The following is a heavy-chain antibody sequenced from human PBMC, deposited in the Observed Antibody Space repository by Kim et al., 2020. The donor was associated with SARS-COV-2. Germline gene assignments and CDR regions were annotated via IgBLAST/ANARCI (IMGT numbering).Heavy chain of an antibody. CDR2: INHSGST. Sequence: SETLSLTCAVYGGSFSGYYWSWIRQPPGKGLEWIGEINHSGSTNYNPSLKSRVTISVDTSKNQFSLKLSSVTAADTAVYYCARTDILTGYQTQRWGQGTLVTVSS. CDR1: GGSFSGYY. D-gene: IGHD3-9*01. V-gene: IGHV4-34*01. J-gene: IGHJ1*01. CDR3: ARTDILTGYQTQR.